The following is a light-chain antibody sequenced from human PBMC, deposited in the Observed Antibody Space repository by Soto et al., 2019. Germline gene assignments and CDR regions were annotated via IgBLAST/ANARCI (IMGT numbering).Light chain of an antibody. Sequence: IQMTQSPSTLSASIGDKVTFTCRASQTISGWLAWYQQKPGKAPNLLIYDASNLQSGVPSRFSGSGSGTEFTLTISTLQPDDFATYYCQQYKSYPITFGQGTRLEI. V-gene: IGKV1-5*01. J-gene: IGKJ5*01. CDR2: DAS. CDR1: QTISGW. CDR3: QQYKSYPIT.